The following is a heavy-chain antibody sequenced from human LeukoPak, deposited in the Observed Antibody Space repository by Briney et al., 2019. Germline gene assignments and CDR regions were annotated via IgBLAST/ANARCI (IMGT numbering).Heavy chain of an antibody. J-gene: IGHJ4*02. D-gene: IGHD2-2*01. CDR3: AKGALGYCSSTSCHPFDY. Sequence: PGGSLRLSCAASGFTFSSYAMTWVRQAPGKGLEWVSSISSSGGSTYYADSVRGRFTISRDNSKNSLYLQMNSLRAEDTALYYCAKGALGYCSSTSCHPFDYWGQGTLVTVSS. V-gene: IGHV3-23*01. CDR2: ISSSGGST. CDR1: GFTFSSYA.